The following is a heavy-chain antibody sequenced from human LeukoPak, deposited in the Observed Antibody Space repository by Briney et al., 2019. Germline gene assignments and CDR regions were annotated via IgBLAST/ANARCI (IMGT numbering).Heavy chain of an antibody. D-gene: IGHD2-21*02. CDR1: GGTFSSYA. CDR3: ARRSAYCGGDCYHFDY. V-gene: IGHV1-69*13. CDR2: IIPIFGTA. J-gene: IGHJ4*02. Sequence: GASVKVSCKASGGTFSSYATSWVRQAPGQGLEWMGGIIPIFGTANYAQKFQGRVTITADESTSTAYMELSSLRSEDTAVYYCARRSAYCGGDCYHFDYWGQGTLVTVSS.